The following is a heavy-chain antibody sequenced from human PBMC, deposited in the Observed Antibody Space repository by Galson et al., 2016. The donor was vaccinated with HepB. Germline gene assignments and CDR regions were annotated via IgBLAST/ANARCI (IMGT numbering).Heavy chain of an antibody. CDR2: MSWNTKSV. J-gene: IGHJ4*02. Sequence: SLRLSCATSGFTFYDHALHWVRQAPGKGLEWVSGMSWNTKSVDYAASVKGRFTISRDNAKNSLYLQMNSLRTEDTALYFCAKGVRRSGRSGWGYFFDFWGQGTLVTVSS. CDR1: GFTFYDHA. V-gene: IGHV3-9*01. D-gene: IGHD3-3*01. CDR3: AKGVRRSGRSGWGYFFDF.